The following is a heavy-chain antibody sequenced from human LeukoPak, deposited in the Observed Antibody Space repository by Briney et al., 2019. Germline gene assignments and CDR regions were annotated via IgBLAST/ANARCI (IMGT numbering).Heavy chain of an antibody. D-gene: IGHD3-10*01. CDR3: AKAGDRLLWFGELSEPYYYYYMDV. CDR1: GFTFSDYY. J-gene: IGHJ6*03. CDR2: INQDGTEK. Sequence: PGGSLRLSCAASGFTFSDYYMSWIRQAPGKGLEWVANINQDGTEKYYVDSVKGRFTISRDNAKNSLDLQMNSLRAEDTAVYYCAKAGDRLLWFGELSEPYYYYYMDVWGKGTTVTISS. V-gene: IGHV3-7*01.